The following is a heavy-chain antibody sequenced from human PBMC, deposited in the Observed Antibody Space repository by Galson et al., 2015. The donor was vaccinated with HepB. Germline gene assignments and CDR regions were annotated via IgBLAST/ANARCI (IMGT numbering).Heavy chain of an antibody. J-gene: IGHJ5*02. Sequence: SLRLSCAASGFTFSSYAMSWVRQAPGKGLEWVSTIGSGGTTYYADSVKGRLTISRDNSKNTLYLQVNSLRAEDTAVYYCAKGVRAAGATGWFDPWGQGTLVTVSS. CDR2: IGSGGTT. D-gene: IGHD6-13*01. V-gene: IGHV3-23*01. CDR1: GFTFSSYA. CDR3: AKGVRAAGATGWFDP.